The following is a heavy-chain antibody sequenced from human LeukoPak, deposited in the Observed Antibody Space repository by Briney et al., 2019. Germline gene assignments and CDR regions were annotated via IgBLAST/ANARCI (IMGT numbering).Heavy chain of an antibody. CDR3: ARDRYYVPDY. D-gene: IGHD3-10*02. Sequence: GGSLRLSCAASGSTFTTYSMNWVRQAPGKGLEWVSPITSSSTSMYYADSVKGRFTISRDNAKNSLYLQMNSLRAEDTAVYYCARDRYYVPDYWGQGTLVTVSS. CDR2: ITSSSTSM. V-gene: IGHV3-21*01. J-gene: IGHJ4*02. CDR1: GSTFTTYS.